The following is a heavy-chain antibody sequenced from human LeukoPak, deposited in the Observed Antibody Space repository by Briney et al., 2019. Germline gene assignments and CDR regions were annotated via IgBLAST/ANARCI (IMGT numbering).Heavy chain of an antibody. D-gene: IGHD1-26*01. CDR1: GFTFSSYV. J-gene: IGHJ6*03. Sequence: PSGGSLSHSCAASGFTFSSYVMHWVRQAPGKGLEWVADIWYDGSNKYYADSVKGRFTISRDNSKNTLYLQMNSLRAEDTAVYYCAKCGATGYHYYYSLDVWGKGTRSPSP. CDR2: IWYDGSNK. V-gene: IGHV3-33*06. CDR3: AKCGATGYHYYYSLDV.